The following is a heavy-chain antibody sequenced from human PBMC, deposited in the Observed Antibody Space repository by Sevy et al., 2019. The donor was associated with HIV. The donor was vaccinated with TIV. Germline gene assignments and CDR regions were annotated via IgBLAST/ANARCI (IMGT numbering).Heavy chain of an antibody. D-gene: IGHD3-22*01. J-gene: IGHJ6*02. CDR3: ATEDITMIPYGLDV. Sequence: ASVKVSCKVSGYTLTELSMHWVRQPPGKGLEWMGRFDPEDGETIYAQKFLGRLTMTEDTSTDTAYMDLSSLRSEDTAVYYCATEDITMIPYGLDVWGLGTTVTVSS. CDR2: FDPEDGET. V-gene: IGHV1-24*01. CDR1: GYTLTELS.